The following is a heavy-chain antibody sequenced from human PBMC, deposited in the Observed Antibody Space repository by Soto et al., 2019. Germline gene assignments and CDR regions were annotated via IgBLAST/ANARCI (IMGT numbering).Heavy chain of an antibody. J-gene: IGHJ4*02. CDR2: IYSGGAT. CDR3: ARDGTYNWV. D-gene: IGHD1-1*01. Sequence: VQLVESGGGLVQPGGSLRLSFAASGFTVSNNYMRWVRQAPGKGLEWVSLIYSGGATYYADSVKGRFTISRDNSKNTLYLQKNSPIAEDTAVYYCARDGTYNWVGGQGILVTVSS. V-gene: IGHV3-66*01. CDR1: GFTVSNNY.